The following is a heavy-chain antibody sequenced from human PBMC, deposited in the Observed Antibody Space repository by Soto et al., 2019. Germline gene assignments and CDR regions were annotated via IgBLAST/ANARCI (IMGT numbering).Heavy chain of an antibody. Sequence: QVQLVQSGAEVKKPGSSVKVSCKASGGTFSSYAISWVRQAPGQGLEWMGGIIPIFGTANYAQKFQGRVTITADESTSTAYMELSSLRSEDTAVYYCERDRYCSSTSCYTDYYYYGMDVWGQGTTVTVSS. J-gene: IGHJ6*02. V-gene: IGHV1-69*01. CDR2: IIPIFGTA. CDR3: ERDRYCSSTSCYTDYYYYGMDV. D-gene: IGHD2-2*02. CDR1: GGTFSSYA.